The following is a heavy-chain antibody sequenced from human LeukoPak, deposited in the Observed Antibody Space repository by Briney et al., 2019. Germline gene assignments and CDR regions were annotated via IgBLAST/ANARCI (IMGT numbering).Heavy chain of an antibody. CDR3: AGTTIFGVVNRQNAFDI. Sequence: SETLSLTCTVSGGSISSYYWSWIRQPAGKGLEWIGRIYTSGSTNYNPSLKTRVTMSVDTSKNQLSLKLSSVTAADTAVYYCAGTTIFGVVNRQNAFDIWGQGTMVTVSS. J-gene: IGHJ3*02. CDR1: GGSISSYY. CDR2: IYTSGST. D-gene: IGHD3-3*01. V-gene: IGHV4-4*07.